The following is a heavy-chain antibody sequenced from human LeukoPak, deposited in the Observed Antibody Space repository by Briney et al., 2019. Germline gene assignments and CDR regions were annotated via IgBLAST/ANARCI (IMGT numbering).Heavy chain of an antibody. CDR3: ATSGHYDSGAFDI. Sequence: SETLSLTCTVSGGSISSGDYYWSWIRQPPGKGLEWIGYIYYSGSTYYNPSLKSRVTISVDTSKNQFSLKLSSVTAADTAVYYCATSGHYDSGAFDIWGQGTMVTVSS. CDR2: IYYSGST. CDR1: GGSISSGDYY. V-gene: IGHV4-30-4*01. D-gene: IGHD3-22*01. J-gene: IGHJ3*02.